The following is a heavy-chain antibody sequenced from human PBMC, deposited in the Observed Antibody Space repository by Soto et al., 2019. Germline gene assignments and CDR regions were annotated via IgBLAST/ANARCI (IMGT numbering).Heavy chain of an antibody. CDR3: AKDGAPYPWGEYNWFDP. CDR2: TSHSGRTT. D-gene: IGHD3-16*01. Sequence: EVRLLESGGGLVQPGGSLRLSCAASGFNFSSFAMSWVRQAPGKGLEWVSATSHSGRTTYYADSVPGRFTISRANSKNSLYLQMTSRRAEDTALDYCAKDGAPYPWGEYNWFDPCGQGTLVTVSS. V-gene: IGHV3-23*01. J-gene: IGHJ5*02. CDR1: GFNFSSFA.